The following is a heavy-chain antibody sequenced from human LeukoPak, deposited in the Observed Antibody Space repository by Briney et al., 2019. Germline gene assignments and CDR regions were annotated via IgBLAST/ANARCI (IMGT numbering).Heavy chain of an antibody. Sequence: GGSLRLSCAASGFAFSTYWMYWVRQAPGKGLEWVANIKQDGSHKYYVDSVKGRFTISRDNAKNSLYLQMNSLRVEDTAVYYCVREEGYWGQGTLVTVSS. CDR1: GFAFSTYW. CDR2: IKQDGSHK. J-gene: IGHJ4*02. V-gene: IGHV3-7*01. CDR3: VREEGY.